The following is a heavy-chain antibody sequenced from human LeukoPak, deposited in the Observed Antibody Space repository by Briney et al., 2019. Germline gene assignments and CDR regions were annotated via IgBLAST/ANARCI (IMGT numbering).Heavy chain of an antibody. V-gene: IGHV4-39*07. J-gene: IGHJ5*01. Sequence: PSETLSLTCTVSGGSIRSSTYYWGWIRQPPGKGLEWIGEINHSGSANYNPSLKSRVTILLDTSKNQFSLNLSSVTAADTAVYYCARRPRGVIIKTWFDSWGQGTLVTVSS. CDR1: GGSIRSSTYY. CDR2: INHSGSA. CDR3: ARRPRGVIIKTWFDS. D-gene: IGHD3-10*01.